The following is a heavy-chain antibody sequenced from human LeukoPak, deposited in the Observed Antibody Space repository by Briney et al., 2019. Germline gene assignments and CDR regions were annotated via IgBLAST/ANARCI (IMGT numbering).Heavy chain of an antibody. J-gene: IGHJ4*02. V-gene: IGHV1-2*02. D-gene: IGHD6-13*01. CDR1: GYTFTGYY. CDR2: INPNSGGT. Sequence: ASVKVSCKASGYTFTGYYMHWVRQAPGQGLEWMGWINPNSGGTNYAQKFQGRVTMTRDTSISTAYMELSRLRSDDTAVYYCXRVGSSSSGSPKFDYWGQGTLVTVSS. CDR3: XRVGSSSSGSPKFDY.